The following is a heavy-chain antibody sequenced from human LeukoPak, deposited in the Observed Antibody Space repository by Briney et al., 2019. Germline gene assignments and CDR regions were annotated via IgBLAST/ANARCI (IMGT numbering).Heavy chain of an antibody. V-gene: IGHV1-18*01. CDR3: ATDRGDYYDSSGYPTY. CDR2: ISAYNGNT. D-gene: IGHD3-22*01. CDR1: GYTFTSYG. Sequence: AATVKVSCKASGYTFTSYGISWVRQAPGQGLEWMGWISAYNGNTNYAQKLQGRVTMTTDTSTSTAYMELRSLRSDDTAVYYCATDRGDYYDSSGYPTYWGQGTLVTVSS. J-gene: IGHJ4*02.